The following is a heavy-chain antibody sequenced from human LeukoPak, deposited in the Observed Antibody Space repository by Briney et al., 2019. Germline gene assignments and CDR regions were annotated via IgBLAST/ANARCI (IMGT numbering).Heavy chain of an antibody. CDR2: ISYSGST. V-gene: IGHV4-39*01. J-gene: IGHJ4*02. CDR3: ARLNRGINAAHFDY. Sequence: SETLSLTCTVSGVSISSSSFYWGWIRQPPGKGLEWIAIISYSGSTYYNPSLKSRVTISVDTSKNQFSLKLSSVAAADTAVYYCARLNRGINAAHFDYWGQGTLVTVSS. D-gene: IGHD6-25*01. CDR1: GVSISSSSFY.